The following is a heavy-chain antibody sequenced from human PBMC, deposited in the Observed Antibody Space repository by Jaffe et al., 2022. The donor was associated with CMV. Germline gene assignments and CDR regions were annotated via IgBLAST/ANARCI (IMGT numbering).Heavy chain of an antibody. J-gene: IGHJ2*01. CDR2: IYPGDSDT. V-gene: IGHV5-51*01. D-gene: IGHD1-26*01. CDR3: ARRPPEWELGTFDL. CDR1: GYSFANYW. Sequence: EVQLVQSGAEVKKPGESLMLSCQGSGYSFANYWIGWVRQMPGKGLEWMGTIYPGDSDTRYSPTFQGRVTISADKSINTAYLQWSSLKTSDTAMYFCARRPPEWELGTFDLWGRGTLLTVSS.